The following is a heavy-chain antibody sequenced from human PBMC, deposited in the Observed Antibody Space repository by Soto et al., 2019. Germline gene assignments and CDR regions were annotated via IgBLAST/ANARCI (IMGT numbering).Heavy chain of an antibody. V-gene: IGHV3-30*18. CDR3: AKGHAYTYGLDY. CDR1: GFTFSSYD. J-gene: IGHJ4*02. Sequence: QVQLVESGGGVVQPGRSLRLSCAASGFTFSSYDMHWVRQAPGKGLEWVAVLSYDESNNYYADSVKGRFTISRDNSKNTLSLQMNSLRAEDTAVYYCAKGHAYTYGLDYWGQGTLVTVPS. CDR2: LSYDESNN. D-gene: IGHD5-18*01.